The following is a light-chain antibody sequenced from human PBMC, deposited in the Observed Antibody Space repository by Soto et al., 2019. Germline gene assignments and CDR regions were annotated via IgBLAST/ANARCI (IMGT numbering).Light chain of an antibody. CDR1: SSDVGGYNY. J-gene: IGLJ1*01. CDR3: SSYPRSSPSV. Sequence: QSALTQPASVSGSPGQSITISCTGTSSDVGGYNYVSWYQQHPGKAPKLMIYEVSNRPSGVSNRFSGSKSGNTASLTISGLQAEDEADYYCSSYPRSSPSVFGTGTKLTV. CDR2: EVS. V-gene: IGLV2-14*01.